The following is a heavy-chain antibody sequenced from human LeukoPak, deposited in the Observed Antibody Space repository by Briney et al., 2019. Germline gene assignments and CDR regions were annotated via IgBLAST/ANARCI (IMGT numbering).Heavy chain of an antibody. CDR3: ARDGDGGNSGDY. CDR1: GGTFSSYA. Sequence: SVKVSCKASGGTFSSYAISWVRQAPGQGLEWMGRIIPILGIANYAQKFQGRVTITADKSTSTAYMELSSLRSEDTAVYYCARDGDGGNSGDYWGQGTLVTVSS. CDR2: IIPILGIA. D-gene: IGHD4-23*01. V-gene: IGHV1-69*04. J-gene: IGHJ4*02.